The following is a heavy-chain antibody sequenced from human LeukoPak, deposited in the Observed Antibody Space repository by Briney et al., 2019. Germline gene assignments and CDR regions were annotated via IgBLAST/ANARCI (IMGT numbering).Heavy chain of an antibody. Sequence: GGSLRLSCTASGFTFGDYAMSWFRQAPGKGLEWVSGITGSGGSTYHAESVKGRFTISRDNSKNTLYLQMNSLRAEDTAVYFCATRPASEAYFAVFDYWGQGTLVTVSS. J-gene: IGHJ4*02. V-gene: IGHV3-23*01. D-gene: IGHD2/OR15-2a*01. CDR3: ATRPASEAYFAVFDY. CDR2: ITGSGGST. CDR1: GFTFGDYA.